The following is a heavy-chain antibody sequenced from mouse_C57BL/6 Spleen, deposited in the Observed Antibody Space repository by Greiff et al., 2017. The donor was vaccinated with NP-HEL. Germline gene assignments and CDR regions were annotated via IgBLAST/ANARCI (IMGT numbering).Heavy chain of an antibody. D-gene: IGHD2-4*01. CDR2: IDPANGNT. J-gene: IGHJ3*01. V-gene: IGHV14-3*01. CDR1: GFNIKNTY. Sequence: EVQLQQSVAELVRPGASVKLSCTASGFNIKNTYMHWVKQRPEQGLEWIGRIDPANGNTKYAPKFQGKATITADTSSNTAYLQLSSLTSEDTAIYSCARPLYYDNSWFAYWGQGTLVTVSA. CDR3: ARPLYYDNSWFAY.